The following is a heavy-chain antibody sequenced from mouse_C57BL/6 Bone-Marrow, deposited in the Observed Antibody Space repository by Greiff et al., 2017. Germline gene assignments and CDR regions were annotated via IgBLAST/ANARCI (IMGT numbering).Heavy chain of an antibody. CDR2: IDPSDSYT. V-gene: IGHV1-50*01. D-gene: IGHD1-1*01. CDR3: ERPHYYGSSGDY. CDR1: GYTFTSYW. J-gene: IGHJ2*01. Sequence: VQLQQPGAELVKPGASVKLSCKASGYTFTSYWMQWVKQRPGQGLEWIGEIDPSDSYTNYNQKFKGKATLTVDTSSSTAYMQLSSLTSEDSAVYYCERPHYYGSSGDYWGQGTTLTVSS.